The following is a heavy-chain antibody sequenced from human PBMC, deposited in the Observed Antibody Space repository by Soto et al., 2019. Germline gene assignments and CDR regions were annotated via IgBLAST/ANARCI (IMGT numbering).Heavy chain of an antibody. V-gene: IGHV4-34*01. D-gene: IGHD1-26*01. J-gene: IGHJ4*02. CDR1: GGSFSGYY. Sequence: QVQLQQWGAGLLKPSETLSLTCAVYGGSFSGYYWSWIRQPPGKGLEWIGEINHSGSTNYNPSLKSRVTISVDTSENQFSLKLSSVTAADTAVYYCARGGWERGDFDYWGLGTLVTVSS. CDR2: INHSGST. CDR3: ARGGWERGDFDY.